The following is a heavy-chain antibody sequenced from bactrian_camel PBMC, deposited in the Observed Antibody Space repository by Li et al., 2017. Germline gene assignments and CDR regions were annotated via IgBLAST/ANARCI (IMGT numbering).Heavy chain of an antibody. V-gene: IGHV3S57*01. CDR3: QASLGKTFCSETYFTGRVRPIFGF. CDR2: LDRDGTT. CDR1: GRSSGSSFC. J-gene: IGHJ6*01. D-gene: IGHD2*01. Sequence: HVQLVESGGGSVQAGGSLRLSCGVSGRSSGSSFCMGWFRQAPGKEREGVAALDRDGTTSYADSVKGRFTISLDNAKATLYLQMNSLTPEDTATYYCQASLGKTFCSETYFTGRVRPIFGFSGHGTQVTVS.